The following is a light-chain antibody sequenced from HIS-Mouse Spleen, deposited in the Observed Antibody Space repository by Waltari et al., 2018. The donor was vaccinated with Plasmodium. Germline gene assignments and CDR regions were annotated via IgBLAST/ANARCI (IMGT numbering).Light chain of an antibody. J-gene: IGLJ1*01. V-gene: IGLV2-14*03. CDR2: DVS. Sequence: QSALTPPASVSGSPGRSTPLYCNGTSRAVGGCNYVPWYQQHPGKTPKRMIYDVSNRPSGVSNRFSGSKSGNTASLTISGLQAEDEADYYCSSYTSSSTLNYVFGTGTKVTVL. CDR3: SSYTSSSTLNYV. CDR1: SRAVGGCNY.